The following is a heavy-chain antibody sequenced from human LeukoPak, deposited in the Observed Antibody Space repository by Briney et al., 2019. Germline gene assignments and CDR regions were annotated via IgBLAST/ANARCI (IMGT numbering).Heavy chain of an antibody. J-gene: IGHJ4*02. Sequence: GGSLRLSCAASGFTVSSNYMSWVRQAPGKGLEWVSVIYSGGSTYYADSVKGRFTISKENSKNTLYLQMNSLRAKDTAVYYCAKVRLYGDYPEIDYWGQGTLVAVSS. CDR2: IYSGGST. CDR3: AKVRLYGDYPEIDY. V-gene: IGHV3-53*01. CDR1: GFTVSSNY. D-gene: IGHD4-17*01.